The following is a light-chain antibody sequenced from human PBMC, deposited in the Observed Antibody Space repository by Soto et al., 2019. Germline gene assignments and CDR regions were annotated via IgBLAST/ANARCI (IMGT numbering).Light chain of an antibody. CDR2: DVS. CDR1: SSDVGGYNY. V-gene: IGLV2-14*01. CDR3: SSYTSSSPWV. J-gene: IGLJ1*01. Sequence: QSALTQPASVSGSPGQSITISCTGTSSDVGGYNYVSWYQQHPGKAPKLMIYDVSNRPSGVSNRFSGSKSGNTASLTISGLQAEDAADYYCSSYTSSSPWVFGTGTKLTVL.